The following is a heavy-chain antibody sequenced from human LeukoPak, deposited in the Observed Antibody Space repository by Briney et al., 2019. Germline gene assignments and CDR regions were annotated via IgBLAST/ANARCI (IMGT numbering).Heavy chain of an antibody. J-gene: IGHJ4*02. CDR2: ISSSSYI. V-gene: IGHV3-21*01. CDR1: GFTFSSYS. CDR3: ARAYTDAFVVYFDY. D-gene: IGHD2-21*01. Sequence: PGGSLRLSCAASGFTFSSYSMNWVRQAPGKGLEWVSSISSSSYIYYADSVKGRFTISRDNAKNSLYLQRNSLRAEDTAVYYCARAYTDAFVVYFDYWGQGTLVTVSS.